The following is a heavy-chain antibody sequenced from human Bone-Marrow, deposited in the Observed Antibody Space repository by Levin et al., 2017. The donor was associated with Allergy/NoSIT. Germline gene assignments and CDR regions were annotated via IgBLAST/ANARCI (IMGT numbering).Heavy chain of an antibody. CDR2: ISYDGSNK. V-gene: IGHV3-30*03. CDR1: GFTFSSYG. J-gene: IGHJ5*02. CDR3: AGSTPLRYFDWLQNWFDP. D-gene: IGHD3-9*01. Sequence: GGSLRLSCAASGFTFSSYGMHWVRQAPGKGLEWVAVISYDGSNKYYADSVKGRFTISRDNSKNTLYLQMNSLRAEDTAVYYCAGSTPLRYFDWLQNWFDPWGQGTLVTVSS.